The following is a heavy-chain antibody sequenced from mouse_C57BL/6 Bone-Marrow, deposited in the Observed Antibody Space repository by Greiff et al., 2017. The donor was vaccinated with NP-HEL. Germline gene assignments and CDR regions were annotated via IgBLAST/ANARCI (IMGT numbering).Heavy chain of an antibody. J-gene: IGHJ3*01. CDR2: ILPSIGRT. CDR3: ARERIYDGYYVGFAY. D-gene: IGHD2-3*01. Sequence: QVQLQQSGSELRSPGSSVKLSCKDFDSEVFPIAYMSWVRQKPGHGFEWIGGILPSIGRTIYGEKFEDKATLDADTLSNTAYLELNSLTSEDSAIYYCARERIYDGYYVGFAYWGQGTLVTVSA. V-gene: IGHV15-2*01. CDR1: DSEVFPIAY.